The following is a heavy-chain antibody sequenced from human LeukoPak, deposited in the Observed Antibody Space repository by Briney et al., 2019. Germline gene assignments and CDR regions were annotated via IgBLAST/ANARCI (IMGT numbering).Heavy chain of an antibody. CDR1: GVSVSNYY. CDR2: IKEDGSIQ. CDR3: ARDVWTGVAVSDY. J-gene: IGHJ4*02. D-gene: IGHD6-19*01. Sequence: GGSLRLTCAASGVSVSNYYMHWVRQAPGKGLEWLANIKEDGSIQYYLDSVRGRFTISRDNAKTSVYLQLNSLGADDTAVYYCARDVWTGVAVSDYWGQGTLVTVSS. V-gene: IGHV3-7*01.